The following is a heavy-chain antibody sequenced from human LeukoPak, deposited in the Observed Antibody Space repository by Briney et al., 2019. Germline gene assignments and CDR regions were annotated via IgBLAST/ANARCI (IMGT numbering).Heavy chain of an antibody. V-gene: IGHV3-30-3*01. J-gene: IGHJ4*02. D-gene: IGHD2-15*01. CDR3: AGDRRYCGGGSCYFDYFFDY. Sequence: GRSLRLSCAASGFNFNSYAVHWVRQAPGKGLEWVAVISYDGSINFYAASVKGRFTISRDNSKNTLYLQMNSLRAEDSALYFCAGDRRYCGGGSCYFDYFFDYWGQGTLVTVSS. CDR1: GFNFNSYA. CDR2: ISYDGSIN.